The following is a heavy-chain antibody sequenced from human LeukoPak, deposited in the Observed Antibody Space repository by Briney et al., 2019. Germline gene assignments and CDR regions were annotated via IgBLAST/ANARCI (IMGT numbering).Heavy chain of an antibody. Sequence: GGSLRLSCAASGFTFSSHWMTWVRQAPGKGLEWVANIKEDGSEKFYVDSVKGRFTISRDNAKNSLYLQMNSLRAEDTAVYYCAKAPPYKKYFDYWGQGTLVTVSS. V-gene: IGHV3-7*03. CDR3: AKAPPYKKYFDY. CDR1: GFTFSSHW. CDR2: IKEDGSEK. D-gene: IGHD1-1*01. J-gene: IGHJ4*02.